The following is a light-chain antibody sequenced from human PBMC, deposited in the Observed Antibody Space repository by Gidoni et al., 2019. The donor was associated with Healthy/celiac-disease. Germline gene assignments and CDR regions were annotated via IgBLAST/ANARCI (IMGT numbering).Light chain of an antibody. CDR3: MQALQTPT. CDR1: QSLLHSNGYNY. Sequence: DIVMTPSPISLPVTPGEPASISCRSSQSLLHSNGYNYLDWYLQKPGQSPQLLIYLGSNRASGVPDRFSGSGSGTDFTLKISRVEAEDVGVYYCMQALQTPTFGQGTKLEIK. J-gene: IGKJ2*01. CDR2: LGS. V-gene: IGKV2-28*01.